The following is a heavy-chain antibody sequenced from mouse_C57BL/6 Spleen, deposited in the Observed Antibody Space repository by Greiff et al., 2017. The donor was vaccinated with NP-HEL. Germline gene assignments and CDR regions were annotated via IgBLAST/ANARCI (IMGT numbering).Heavy chain of an antibody. Sequence: VQLQQSGAELVRPGTSVKVSCKASGYTFTNYLIEWVKQRPGQGLEWIGVINPGSGGTNYNEKFKGKATLTADKSSSTAYMQLSSLTSEDSAVYFCARSCAYPNAMDYWGQGTSVTVSS. CDR1: GYTFTNYL. D-gene: IGHD2-10*01. J-gene: IGHJ4*01. CDR3: ARSCAYPNAMDY. CDR2: INPGSGGT. V-gene: IGHV1-54*01.